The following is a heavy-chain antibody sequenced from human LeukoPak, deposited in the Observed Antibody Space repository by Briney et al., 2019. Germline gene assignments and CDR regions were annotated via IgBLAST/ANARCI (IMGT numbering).Heavy chain of an antibody. D-gene: IGHD5-18*01. V-gene: IGHV4-59*01. J-gene: IGHJ4*02. CDR2: IYYSGST. Sequence: SETLSLTCTVHGGSISSYYWSWIRQPPGKGLEWIGYIYYSGSTNYNPSLKSRVTISVDTSKNQFSLKLSSVTAADTAVYYCARELASYGYGFDYWGQGTLVTVSS. CDR3: ARELASYGYGFDY. CDR1: GGSISSYY.